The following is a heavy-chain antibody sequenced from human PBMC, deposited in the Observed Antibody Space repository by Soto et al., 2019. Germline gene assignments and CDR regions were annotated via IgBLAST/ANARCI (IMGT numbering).Heavy chain of an antibody. V-gene: IGHV3-53*01. CDR2: IYSGGST. D-gene: IGHD4-17*01. CDR1: GFTVTSNY. J-gene: IGHJ6*02. CDR3: ARDDGDYGVYGMNV. Sequence: GGSLRLSGAASGFTVTSNYMSWGRQAPGKGLEWVSVIYSGGSTYYADSVKGRFTISRDNSKNTLYLQMNSLRADDTAAYICARDDGDYGVYGMNVWGQGTTVTVSS.